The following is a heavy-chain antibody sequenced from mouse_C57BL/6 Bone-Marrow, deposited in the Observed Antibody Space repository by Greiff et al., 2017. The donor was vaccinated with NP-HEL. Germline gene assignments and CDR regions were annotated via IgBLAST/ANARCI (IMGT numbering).Heavy chain of an antibody. D-gene: IGHD3-2*02. V-gene: IGHV5-9-1*02. Sequence: EVKLMESGEGLVKPGGSLKLSCAASGFTFSSYAMSWVRQTPEKRLEWVAYISSGGDYIYYADTVKGRFTISRDHARNTLYLQMSSLKSEDTAMYYCTRDRAGQLRLLYAMDYWGQGTSVTVSS. CDR3: TRDRAGQLRLLYAMDY. CDR1: GFTFSSYA. J-gene: IGHJ4*01. CDR2: ISSGGDYI.